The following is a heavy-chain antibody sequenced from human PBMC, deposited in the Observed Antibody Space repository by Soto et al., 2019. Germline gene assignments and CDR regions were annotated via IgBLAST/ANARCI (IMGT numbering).Heavy chain of an antibody. V-gene: IGHV3-53*01. D-gene: IGHD3-22*01. CDR1: GFIVSRSY. CDR3: ARLGYFDNSGYSYFDS. CDR2: LYNGETS. J-gene: IGHJ5*01. Sequence: PGGSLRLSCGVSGFIVSRSYMTWVRQAPGKGLEWVSSLYNGETSHYADSVQGRFTISRDNSENTLSLQMNSLRAEDTAVYYCARLGYFDNSGYSYFDSWGHGTLVTVSS.